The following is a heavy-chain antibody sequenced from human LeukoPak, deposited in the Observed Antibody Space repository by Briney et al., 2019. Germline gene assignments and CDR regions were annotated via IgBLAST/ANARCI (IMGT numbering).Heavy chain of an antibody. CDR1: GYTFTSYD. Sequence: ASVKVSCKASGYTFTSYDINWVRQATGQGLEWMGWINPNSGGTNYAQKFQGRVTMTRDTSISTAYMELSRLRSDDTAVYYCARGTVTMVRGVIGWFDPWGQGTLVTVSS. J-gene: IGHJ5*02. CDR2: INPNSGGT. CDR3: ARGTVTMVRGVIGWFDP. V-gene: IGHV1-2*02. D-gene: IGHD3-10*01.